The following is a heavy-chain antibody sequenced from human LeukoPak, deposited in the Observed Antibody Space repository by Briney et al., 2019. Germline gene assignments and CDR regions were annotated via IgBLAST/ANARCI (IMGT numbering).Heavy chain of an antibody. J-gene: IGHJ4*02. V-gene: IGHV3-49*04. CDR1: GFTFGDYA. Sequence: GGSLRLSCTASGFTFGDYAMTWVRQAPGKGLEWVGFIRSNLYGGTPEYAASVKGRFTISRDDSNSIAYLDMDSLKTDDTAVYYCTRDQTPYYWGQGTLVAVSS. CDR2: IRSNLYGGTP. CDR3: TRDQTPYY.